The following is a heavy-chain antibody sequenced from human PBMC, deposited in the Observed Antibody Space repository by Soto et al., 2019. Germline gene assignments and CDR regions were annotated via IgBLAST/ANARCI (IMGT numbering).Heavy chain of an antibody. CDR3: ARGPPLL. CDR2: IYYSGST. V-gene: IGHV4-31*03. J-gene: IGHJ4*02. Sequence: SETLSLTCTVSGGSISSGGYYWIWIRQHPGKGLEWIGCIYYSGSTYYNPSLKSRITISVDTSKNQFSLKLSSVTAADTAVYYCARGPPLLWGQGTLVTVSS. CDR1: GGSISSGGYY.